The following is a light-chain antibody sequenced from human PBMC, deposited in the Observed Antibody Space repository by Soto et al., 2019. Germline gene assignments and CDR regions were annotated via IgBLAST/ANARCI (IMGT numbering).Light chain of an antibody. Sequence: IVMTPSPATLSVSPGEGTDLFCRASQTVSSNLAWYQQKPGQAHRLIIYGASTRATGIPARFSGSGSGTEFTLTTSSLKPEDFAVYYGQQHNNWPPWTFGQGTKVEIK. V-gene: IGKV3-15*01. CDR3: QQHNNWPPWT. CDR1: QTVSSN. CDR2: GAS. J-gene: IGKJ1*01.